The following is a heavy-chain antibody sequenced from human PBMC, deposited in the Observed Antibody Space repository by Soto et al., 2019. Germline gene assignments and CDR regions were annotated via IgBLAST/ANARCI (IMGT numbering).Heavy chain of an antibody. CDR1: GGSISSYY. J-gene: IGHJ6*02. V-gene: IGHV4-59*01. D-gene: IGHD4-17*01. CDR3: ARMTTVTIASYYYYYGMDV. Sequence: PSETLSLTCTVSGGSISSYYWSWIRQPPGKGLEWIGYIYYSGSTNYNPSLKSRVTISVDTSKNQFSLKLSSVTAADTAVYYCARMTTVTIASYYYYYGMDVWGQGTTVTVSS. CDR2: IYYSGST.